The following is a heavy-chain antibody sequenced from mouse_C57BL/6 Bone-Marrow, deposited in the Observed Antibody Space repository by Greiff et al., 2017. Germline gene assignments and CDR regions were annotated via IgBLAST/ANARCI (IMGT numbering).Heavy chain of an antibody. J-gene: IGHJ1*03. V-gene: IGHV5-9-1*02. CDR3: TRDAHSWYFDV. CDR1: GFTFSSYA. Sequence: EVKVVESGEGLVKPGGSLKLSCAASGFTFSSYAMSWVRQTPEKRLEWVAYISSGGDYIYYADTVKGRFTISRDNARNTLYLQMSSLKSEDTAMYYCTRDAHSWYFDVWGTGTTVTVSS. CDR2: ISSGGDYI.